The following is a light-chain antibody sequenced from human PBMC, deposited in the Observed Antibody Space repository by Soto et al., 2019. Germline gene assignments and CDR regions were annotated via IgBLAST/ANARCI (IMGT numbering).Light chain of an antibody. V-gene: IGKV1-39*01. CDR1: QGIASY. CDR2: AAS. CDR3: QQSFSTPYT. J-gene: IGKJ2*01. Sequence: DIQMTQSPSSLSASVGDRVTISCRASQGIASYLNWFQQKPGKAPTLLIFAASSLESGVPLRFSGSGDGTDFTLTITSLQPEYFATYYCQQSFSTPYTFGQGTRLEI.